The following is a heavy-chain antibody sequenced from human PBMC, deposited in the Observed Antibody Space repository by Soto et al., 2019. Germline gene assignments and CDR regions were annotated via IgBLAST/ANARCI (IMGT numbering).Heavy chain of an antibody. V-gene: IGHV3-33*01. CDR3: AREWMVRGVIFDY. CDR2: IWYDGSNK. D-gene: IGHD3-10*01. J-gene: IGHJ4*02. Sequence: QVQLVESGGGVVQPGRSLRLSCAASGFTFSSYGMHWVRQAPGKGLEWVAVIWYDGSNKYYADSVKGRFTISRDNSKNTRYLQMNSLRAEDTAVYYCAREWMVRGVIFDYWGQGTLVTVSS. CDR1: GFTFSSYG.